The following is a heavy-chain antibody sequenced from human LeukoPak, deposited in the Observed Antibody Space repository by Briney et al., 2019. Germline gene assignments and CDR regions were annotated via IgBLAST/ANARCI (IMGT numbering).Heavy chain of an antibody. CDR1: GGSISSYY. J-gene: IGHJ6*02. D-gene: IGHD1-26*01. Sequence: SETLSLSCAVSGGSISSYYWSWIRQPPGKGLEWIRYIYYSGSTNYNPSLKSRVTISVDTSKNQFSLKLSSVTAADTAVYYCAREGGGRYYYYYGMDVWGQGTTVTVSS. CDR3: AREGGGRYYYYYGMDV. CDR2: IYYSGST. V-gene: IGHV4-59*01.